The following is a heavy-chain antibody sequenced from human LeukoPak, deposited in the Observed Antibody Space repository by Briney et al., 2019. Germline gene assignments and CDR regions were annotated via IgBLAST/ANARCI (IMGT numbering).Heavy chain of an antibody. CDR3: ASSYCSSTSCSYFDY. V-gene: IGHV1-2*02. J-gene: IGHJ4*02. CDR1: GYTFTGYY. D-gene: IGHD2-2*01. Sequence: ASVKVSCKASGYTFTGYYMHWVRQAPGQGLEWMGWINPNSGGTNYAQKFQGRVTITRDTSISTAYMELSRLRSDDTAVYYCASSYCSSTSCSYFDYWGQGTLVTVSS. CDR2: INPNSGGT.